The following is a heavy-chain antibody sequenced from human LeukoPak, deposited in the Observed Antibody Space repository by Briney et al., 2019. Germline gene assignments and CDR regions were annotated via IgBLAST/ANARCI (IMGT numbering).Heavy chain of an antibody. V-gene: IGHV4-4*07. CDR1: RGSISSYY. J-gene: IGHJ4*02. CDR3: ARETGAAAVSDY. Sequence: SETLSLTCTVSRGSISSYYWSWIRQPAGKGLEWIGRIYTSGSTNYNPSLMGRVTLSFDTSKNQFSLRLSSVTAADTAVYYCARETGAAAVSDYWGQGTLVTVSS. D-gene: IGHD6-13*01. CDR2: IYTSGST.